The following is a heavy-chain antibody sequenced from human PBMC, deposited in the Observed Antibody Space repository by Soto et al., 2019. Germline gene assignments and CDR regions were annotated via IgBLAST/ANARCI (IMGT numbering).Heavy chain of an antibody. CDR1: GFTFDNYG. V-gene: IGHV3-20*04. CDR3: AIANLGCNWYDVYYYGMDV. J-gene: IGHJ6*02. Sequence: EVQLVESGGGVVRPGGSLRLSCAASGFTFDNYGMSWVRQAPGRGLEWVSTINWNGDSTEYADSVKGRFTISRDNAKNSLFLQMNSLRAEDTPFYYCAIANLGCNWYDVYYYGMDVWGQGNTVTVSS. CDR2: INWNGDST. D-gene: IGHD1-1*01.